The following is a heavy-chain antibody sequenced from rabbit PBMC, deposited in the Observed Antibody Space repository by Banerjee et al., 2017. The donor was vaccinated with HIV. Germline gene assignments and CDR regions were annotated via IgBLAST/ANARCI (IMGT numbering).Heavy chain of an antibody. V-gene: IGHV1S45*01. D-gene: IGHD1-1*01. J-gene: IGHJ4*01. CDR1: GFDLSSYW. CDR2: IDTGDGNT. CDR3: ARGLYGSGGSPFNL. Sequence: QEQLEESGGGLVKPEGSLTLTCKASGFDLSSYWMSWVRQAPGKGLEWIGCIDTGDGNTYYATWAKGRFTISKTSSTTVTLQMTSLTVADTATYFCARGLYGSGGSPFNLWGQGTLVTVS.